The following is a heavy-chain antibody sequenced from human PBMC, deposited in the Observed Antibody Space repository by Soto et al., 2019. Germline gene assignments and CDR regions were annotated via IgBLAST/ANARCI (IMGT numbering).Heavy chain of an antibody. Sequence: PSETLSLTCTVSGGSISSGGHYWSWIRQHPGKGLEWIGYIYYSGSAYYNPSLKSRVAISVDTSKNQFSLQLSSVTAADTAVYYCAREVPSGSSHDCWGQGTLVTVSS. CDR3: AREVPSGSSHDC. CDR1: GGSISSGGHY. J-gene: IGHJ4*02. CDR2: IYYSGSA. D-gene: IGHD1-26*01. V-gene: IGHV4-31*03.